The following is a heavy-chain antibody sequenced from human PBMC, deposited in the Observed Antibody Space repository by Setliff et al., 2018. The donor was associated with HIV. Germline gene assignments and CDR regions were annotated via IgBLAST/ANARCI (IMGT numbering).Heavy chain of an antibody. CDR3: ASDGSLPDY. Sequence: GGSLRLSCAASGFNFNYSWMHWVRQAPGEGLVWVSRIHYDGTASYADSVKGRFTISRDNAKSTLDLQMNSLRVEDTAVYFCASDGSLPDYWGRGTLVTVS. V-gene: IGHV3-74*01. CDR1: GFNFNYSW. J-gene: IGHJ4*02. CDR2: IHYDGTAS. D-gene: IGHD5-12*01.